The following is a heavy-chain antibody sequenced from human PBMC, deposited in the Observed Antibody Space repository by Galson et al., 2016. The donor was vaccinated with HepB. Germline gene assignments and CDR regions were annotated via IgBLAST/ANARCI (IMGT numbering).Heavy chain of an antibody. CDR2: IIPIFGTL. Sequence: SVKVSCKASGGSFDTYVISWVRQAPGQGLEWMGGIIPIFGTLKYSQKFQGRLTITADTATSTAYMELSGLRSGDTATYFGDQHYYDNDRPGMHWGLGTLVTVSS. D-gene: IGHD3-22*01. CDR3: DQHYYDNDRPGMH. J-gene: IGHJ4*02. CDR1: GGSFDTYV. V-gene: IGHV1-69*06.